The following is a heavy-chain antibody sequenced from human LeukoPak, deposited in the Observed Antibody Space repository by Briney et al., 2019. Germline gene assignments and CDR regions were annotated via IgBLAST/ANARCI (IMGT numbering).Heavy chain of an antibody. CDR2: ISSSSSTI. CDR3: ARGVGATTNDAFDI. V-gene: IGHV3-48*01. Sequence: PGGSRRLSCAASGFTFSSYSMNWVRQAPGKGLEWVSYISSSSSTIYYADSVKGRFTISRDNAKNSLYLQMNSLRAEDTAVYYCARGVGATTNDAFDIWGQGTMVTVSS. J-gene: IGHJ3*02. CDR1: GFTFSSYS. D-gene: IGHD1-26*01.